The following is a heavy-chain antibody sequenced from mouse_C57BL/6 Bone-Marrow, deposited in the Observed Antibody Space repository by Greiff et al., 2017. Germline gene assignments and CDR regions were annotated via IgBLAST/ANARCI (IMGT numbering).Heavy chain of an antibody. CDR1: GYTFTSYW. V-gene: IGHV1-64*01. CDR2: IHPNSGST. Sequence: QVQLQQPGAELVKPGASVKLSCKASGYTFTSYWMHWVKQRPGPGLEWIGMIHPNSGSTNYNEKFKSKDPLTVDKSSSTAYMQLSSLTSEDSAVYYCARVGFAYWGQGTLVTVSA. CDR3: ARVGFAY. J-gene: IGHJ3*01.